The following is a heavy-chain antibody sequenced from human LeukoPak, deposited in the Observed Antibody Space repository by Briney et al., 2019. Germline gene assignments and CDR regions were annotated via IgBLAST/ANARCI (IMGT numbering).Heavy chain of an antibody. CDR3: ARGHHYYDSSAYYY. Sequence: GGSLRLSCAASGFTVSSNYMSWVRQAPGKGLEWLSVIYSGGSTYYADSVKGRFTISRDNSNNTLYLQMNSLRAEDTAVYYCARGHHYYDSSAYYYWGQGTLVTVSS. V-gene: IGHV3-53*01. CDR1: GFTVSSNY. J-gene: IGHJ4*02. CDR2: IYSGGST. D-gene: IGHD3-22*01.